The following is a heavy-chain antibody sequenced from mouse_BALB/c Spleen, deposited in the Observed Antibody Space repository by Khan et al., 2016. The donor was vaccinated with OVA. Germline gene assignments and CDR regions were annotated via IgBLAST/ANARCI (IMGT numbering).Heavy chain of an antibody. D-gene: IGHD1-1*01. CDR3: ARSNYYGTSLYTMDY. Sequence: LVKPGASVKLSCKASGYTFTSYWINWIKQRPGQGLEWIGQIGPGSGSTYYNEMFKGKATLTIDTSSSTVYIQLSSLSSEDSAVYFCARSNYYGTSLYTMDYWGQGTSVTVSS. V-gene: IGHV1S41*01. J-gene: IGHJ4*01. CDR2: IGPGSGST. CDR1: GYTFTSYW.